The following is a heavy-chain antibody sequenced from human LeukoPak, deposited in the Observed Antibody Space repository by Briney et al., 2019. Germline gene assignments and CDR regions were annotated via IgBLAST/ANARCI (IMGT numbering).Heavy chain of an antibody. CDR3: ARDRLDGYSQCDF. V-gene: IGHV3-33*01. J-gene: IGHJ4*02. CDR2: IWHDGSHK. D-gene: IGHD5-24*01. Sequence: PGGSLRLSCAASGFTFSTYGMRWVRQAPGNGLEWVAVIWHDGSHKYYADSAKGRFTISRDNSKNTLYLQMSTLRAEDTAVYYCARDRLDGYSQCDFWGQGTLVTVSS. CDR1: GFTFSTYG.